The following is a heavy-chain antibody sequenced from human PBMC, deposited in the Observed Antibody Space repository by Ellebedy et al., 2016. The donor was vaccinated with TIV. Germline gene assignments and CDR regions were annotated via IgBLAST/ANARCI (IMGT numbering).Heavy chain of an antibody. D-gene: IGHD2-21*01. J-gene: IGHJ4*02. V-gene: IGHV3-73*01. CDR1: GFTFSGSP. Sequence: GESLKISCAASGFTFSGSPMHWVRQASGKGLDWVGRIRSKANNYATAYAASVKGRFTISRDDSQNTAYLQMNSLKTEDTAVYFCVRRAQFHDYWGQGTLVTVSS. CDR2: IRSKANNYAT. CDR3: VRRAQFHDY.